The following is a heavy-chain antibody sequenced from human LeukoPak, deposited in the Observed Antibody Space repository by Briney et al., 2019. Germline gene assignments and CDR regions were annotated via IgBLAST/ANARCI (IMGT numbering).Heavy chain of an antibody. CDR1: GFTFSSYG. D-gene: IGHD3-22*01. CDR3: AKGDNYYDSSGYYYVRALFDY. J-gene: IGHJ4*02. Sequence: PGGSLRLSCAASGFTFSSYGMHWVRQAPGKGLEWVAGTSYNGNIKYYADYVEGRFSISRDNSKNTLYLQMDSLRAEDTAVYYCAKGDNYYDSSGYYYVRALFDYWGQGTLVTVSS. V-gene: IGHV3-30*18. CDR2: TSYNGNIK.